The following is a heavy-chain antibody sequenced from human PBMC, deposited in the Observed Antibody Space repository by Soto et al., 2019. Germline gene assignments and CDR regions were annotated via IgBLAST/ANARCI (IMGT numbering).Heavy chain of an antibody. Sequence: QVQLVESGGGVVQPGRSLKLSCAASGFTFSHYGMHWVRQAPGRGLEWVAVIFYDGSRKEYAASLKGRFSISRDNSNNTLYLQMNSLRVEDTAMYYWVREETDNDGNGFDLWGQGTLVTVSA. CDR3: VREETDNDGNGFDL. CDR1: GFTFSHYG. CDR2: IFYDGSRK. D-gene: IGHD1-1*01. J-gene: IGHJ5*02. V-gene: IGHV3-33*01.